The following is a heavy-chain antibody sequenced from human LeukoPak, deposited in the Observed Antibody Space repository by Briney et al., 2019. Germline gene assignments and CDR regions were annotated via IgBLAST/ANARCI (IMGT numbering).Heavy chain of an antibody. D-gene: IGHD1-1*01. CDR3: ARGNDVGAFDI. V-gene: IGHV1-46*01. CDR2: INPSGGST. CDR1: GYTFTSYY. Sequence: ASVKVSCKASGYTFTSYYMHWVRQAPGQGLEWMGIINPSGGSTSNALKFQGRVTMTRDMSTNIVYMELSSLRPDDTAVYYCARGNDVGAFDIWGQGTMVTVFS. J-gene: IGHJ3*02.